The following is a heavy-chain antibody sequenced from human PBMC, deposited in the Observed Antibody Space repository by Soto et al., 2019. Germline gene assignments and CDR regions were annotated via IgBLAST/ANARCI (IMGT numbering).Heavy chain of an antibody. CDR3: ARDQLYSSSWYGFHYGMDV. V-gene: IGHV4-39*02. CDR2: IYYSGST. D-gene: IGHD6-13*01. J-gene: IGHJ6*02. Sequence: PSETLSLTCTVSGGSISSSSYYWGWIRQPPGKGLEWIGSIYYSGSTYYNPSLKSRVTISVDTSKNQFSLKLSSVTAADTAVYYCARDQLYSSSWYGFHYGMDVWGQGTTVTSP. CDR1: GGSISSSSYY.